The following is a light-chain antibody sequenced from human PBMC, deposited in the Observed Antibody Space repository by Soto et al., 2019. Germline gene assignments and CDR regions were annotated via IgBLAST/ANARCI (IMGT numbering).Light chain of an antibody. CDR2: EVT. Sequence: QSALTQPPSASGSPGQSVTLSCTGTSSDVGGNNYVSWYQQYPGRAPKLMIYEVTKRPSGVPDRFSGSKSGNTASLTVSGLQAEDEADYYCSSYAASNNFYFVFGGGTKLTVL. CDR1: SSDVGGNNY. CDR3: SSYAASNNFYFV. J-gene: IGLJ3*02. V-gene: IGLV2-8*01.